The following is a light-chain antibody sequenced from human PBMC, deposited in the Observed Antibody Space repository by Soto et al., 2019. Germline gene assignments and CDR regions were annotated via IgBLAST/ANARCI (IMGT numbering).Light chain of an antibody. CDR3: SSYRGSSTYV. Sequence: QSVLTQPASVSGSPGQSITISCTGTSSDVGGYEYVSWYQQHPGKAPKLMIYEVRDRPSGVSSRFSGSKSGNTASLTISGPQAEDEADYYCSSYRGSSTYVFGTGTKLTVL. CDR1: SSDVGGYEY. V-gene: IGLV2-14*01. CDR2: EVR. J-gene: IGLJ1*01.